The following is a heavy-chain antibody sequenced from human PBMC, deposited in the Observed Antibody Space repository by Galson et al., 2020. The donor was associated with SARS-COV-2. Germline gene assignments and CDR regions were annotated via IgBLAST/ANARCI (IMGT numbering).Heavy chain of an antibody. J-gene: IGHJ6*02. CDR3: ARVVVTPLYYYYYYGMDV. CDR2: INHSGST. CDR1: GGSFSGYY. D-gene: IGHD2-21*02. Sequence: SETLSLTCAVYGGSFSGYYWSWIRQPPGKGLEWIGAINHSGSTNYNPSLKSRVTISVDTSKNQFSLKLSSVTAADTAVYYCARVVVTPLYYYYYYGMDVWGQGTTVTVSS. V-gene: IGHV4-34*01.